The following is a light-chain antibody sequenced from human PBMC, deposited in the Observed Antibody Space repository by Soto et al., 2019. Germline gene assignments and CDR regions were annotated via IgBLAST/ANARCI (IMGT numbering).Light chain of an antibody. CDR1: QSIATY. CDR2: AAS. Sequence: DLQMTQSPSSLSASVGESATIXXRSSQSIATYLTWYQQRPGQAPKIXIYAASNLESGVPSRFSGSGAGTDFTLTISRLEPEDFAAYYCQENCRCPVTFGRGTKVDIK. V-gene: IGKV1-39*01. J-gene: IGKJ3*01. CDR3: QENCRCPVT.